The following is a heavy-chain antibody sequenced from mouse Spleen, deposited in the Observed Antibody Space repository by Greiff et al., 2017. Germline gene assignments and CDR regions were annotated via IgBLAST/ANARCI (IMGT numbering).Heavy chain of an antibody. CDR3: TTRGMVAPHAMDY. Sequence: VQLQQSGAELVRPGASVKLSCTASGFNIKDYYMHWVKQRPEQGLEWIGRIDPEDGDTEYAPKFQGKATMTADTSSNTAYLQLSSLTSEDTAVYYCTTRGMVAPHAMDYWGQGTSVTVSS. V-gene: IGHV14-1*01. CDR1: GFNIKDYY. J-gene: IGHJ4*01. D-gene: IGHD1-1*02. CDR2: IDPEDGDT.